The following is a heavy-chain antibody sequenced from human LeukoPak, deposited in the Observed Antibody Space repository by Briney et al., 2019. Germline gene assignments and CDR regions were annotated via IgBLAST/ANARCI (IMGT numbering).Heavy chain of an antibody. Sequence: PSQTLSLTCTVSGGSISSGGYYWSWIRQHPGKGLEWIGYIYYSGSTYYNPSLKSRVTISVDTSKNQFSLKLSSVTAADTAVYYCARYSGSLNYFDYWGQGTLITVSS. CDR1: GGSISSGGYY. D-gene: IGHD1-26*01. CDR3: ARYSGSLNYFDY. V-gene: IGHV4-31*03. CDR2: IYYSGST. J-gene: IGHJ4*02.